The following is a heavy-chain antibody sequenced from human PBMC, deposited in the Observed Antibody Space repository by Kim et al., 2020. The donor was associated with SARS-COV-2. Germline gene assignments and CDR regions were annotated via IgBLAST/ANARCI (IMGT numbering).Heavy chain of an antibody. Sequence: SETLSLTCTVSGGSISSYYWSWIRQPPGKGLEWIGYIYYSGSTNYNPSLKSRVTISVDTSKNQFSLKLSSVTAADTAVYYCARAVKLLESSYYYGMDVWGQGTTVTVSS. D-gene: IGHD2-15*01. CDR3: ARAVKLLESSYYYGMDV. V-gene: IGHV4-59*01. J-gene: IGHJ6*02. CDR2: IYYSGST. CDR1: GGSISSYY.